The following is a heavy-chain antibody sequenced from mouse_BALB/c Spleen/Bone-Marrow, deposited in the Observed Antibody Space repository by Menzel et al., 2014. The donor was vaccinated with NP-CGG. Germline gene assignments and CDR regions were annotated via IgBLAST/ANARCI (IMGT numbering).Heavy chain of an antibody. D-gene: IGHD1-1*01. Sequence: EVKLQESGAELVKPGASVKLSCTASGFNIXDTYMHRVKQRPEQGLEWIGRIDPTNGNTKYDPKFQGKATITADTSSNTAYLQLSSLTSEDTAVYYCASYYYGSSSFAYWGQGTLVTVSA. CDR2: IDPTNGNT. CDR3: ASYYYGSSSFAY. V-gene: IGHV14-3*02. J-gene: IGHJ3*01. CDR1: GFNIXDTY.